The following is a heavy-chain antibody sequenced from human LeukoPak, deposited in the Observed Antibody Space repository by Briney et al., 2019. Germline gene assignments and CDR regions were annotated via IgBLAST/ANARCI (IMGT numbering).Heavy chain of an antibody. D-gene: IGHD1-26*01. Sequence: GESLKISCKGSGYGFTSYWIGWVRQMPGKGLEWMGIIYPGDSDTRYSPSFQGQVTISADKSISTAYLQWSSLRASDTAMYYCARGLYSGSYPPDYWGQGTLVTVSS. CDR2: IYPGDSDT. J-gene: IGHJ4*02. CDR1: GYGFTSYW. V-gene: IGHV5-51*01. CDR3: ARGLYSGSYPPDY.